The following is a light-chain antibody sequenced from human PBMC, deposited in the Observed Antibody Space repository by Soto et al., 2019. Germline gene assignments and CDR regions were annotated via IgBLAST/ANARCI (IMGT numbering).Light chain of an antibody. V-gene: IGKV3-11*01. CDR3: QQRSNWPPFT. CDR2: DAS. J-gene: IGKJ3*01. CDR1: QSVSSY. Sequence: EIVLTQSPATLSLSPGERATLSCRASQSVSSYFAWYQQKPGQAPRLLIYDASNRATGIPARFSGSGSGTDFTLTISSLEPADFAVYYCQQRSNWPPFTFGPGTKVDIK.